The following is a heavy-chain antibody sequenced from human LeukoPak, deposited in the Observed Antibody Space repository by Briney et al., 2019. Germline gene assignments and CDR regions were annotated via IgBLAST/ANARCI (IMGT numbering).Heavy chain of an antibody. V-gene: IGHV3-21*01. CDR1: GFTFSSYS. Sequence: PGGSLRLSCAASGFTFSSYSKNWVRQAPGKGLEWVSSIGSSSSYIYYADSVKGRFTISRDNAKNSLYLQMNSLRAEDTAVYYCARVGGAARPIDYWGQGTLVTVSS. CDR2: IGSSSSYI. D-gene: IGHD6-6*01. CDR3: ARVGGAARPIDY. J-gene: IGHJ4*02.